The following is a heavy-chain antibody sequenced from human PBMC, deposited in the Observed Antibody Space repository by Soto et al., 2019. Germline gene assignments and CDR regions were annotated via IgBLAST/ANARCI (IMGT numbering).Heavy chain of an antibody. D-gene: IGHD6-19*01. CDR2: ISGSGGTT. CDR1: GFTFSSYA. V-gene: IGHV3-23*01. J-gene: IGHJ4*02. CDR3: AKGSGWYPHFDY. Sequence: GGSLRLSCAASGFTFSSYAMNWVRQAPGKGLECVSTISGSGGTTYYADSVEGRFTISRDNSKNTLYLQMNSLRAEDTAVYYCAKGSGWYPHFDYWGQGTLVTVSS.